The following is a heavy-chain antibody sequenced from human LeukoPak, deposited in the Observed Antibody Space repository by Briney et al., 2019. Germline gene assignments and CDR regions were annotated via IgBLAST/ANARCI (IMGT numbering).Heavy chain of an antibody. J-gene: IGHJ5*02. Sequence: GGSLRLSCAASGFPFSNHAMSWVRQPPGKGLEWVSAICNGNTYYADSVRGRFTISRDDSKNMVYLQMNSLRVEDTARYYCVREAGYCASVCLKSNWFDPWGQGTLVTVSS. V-gene: IGHV3-23*01. CDR2: ICNGNT. D-gene: IGHD2-21*02. CDR3: VREAGYCASVCLKSNWFDP. CDR1: GFPFSNHA.